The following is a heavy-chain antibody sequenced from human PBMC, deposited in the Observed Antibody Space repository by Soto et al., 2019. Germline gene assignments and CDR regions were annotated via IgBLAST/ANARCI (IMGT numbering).Heavy chain of an antibody. V-gene: IGHV4-31*03. CDR1: GASITSGGYY. J-gene: IGHJ4*02. CDR3: ARGELLGYFDY. Sequence: QVQLQESGPGLVKPSQTLSLTCTVSGASITSGGYYWSWIRQHPGKGLEWIGYIYHSGSTYSNPSLKSRVTISLDRSKNQFSLRLSSVTAADTAVYYCARGELLGYFDYWGQGTLVTVSS. D-gene: IGHD3-10*01. CDR2: IYHSGST.